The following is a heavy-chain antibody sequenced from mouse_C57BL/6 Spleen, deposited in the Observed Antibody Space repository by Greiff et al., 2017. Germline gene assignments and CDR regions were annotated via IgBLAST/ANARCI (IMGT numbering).Heavy chain of an antibody. V-gene: IGHV1-82*01. D-gene: IGHD1-1*01. CDR3: ARLIATVVAARDYGV. CDR1: GYAFSSSG. J-gene: IGHJ1*03. CDR2: IYPGDGDT. Sequence: QVQLQQSGPELVKPGASVKISCKASGYAFSSSGMIWVKQRPGKGLEWIGRIYPGDGDTNYNGKFKGKAPLTADKSSSTAYMQLRSLTSEDSAVYFCARLIATVVAARDYGVWGTGTTVTVSS.